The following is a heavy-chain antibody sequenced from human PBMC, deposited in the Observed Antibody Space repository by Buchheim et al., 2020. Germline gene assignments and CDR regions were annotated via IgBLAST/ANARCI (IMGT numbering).Heavy chain of an antibody. CDR2: ITSSSSTM. CDR1: GFMFSAYG. V-gene: IGHV3-48*02. CDR3: ARWGRTGTTPNYYYGMDV. Sequence: EVQLVESGGGLVQPGGSLRLSCVASGFMFSAYGMDWVRQAPGKGLEWVSHITSSSSTMYYADSVKGRFTISRDNAKNSIYLQMNSLRDEDTAVYYCARWGRTGTTPNYYYGMDVWGQGTT. J-gene: IGHJ6*02. D-gene: IGHD1-7*01.